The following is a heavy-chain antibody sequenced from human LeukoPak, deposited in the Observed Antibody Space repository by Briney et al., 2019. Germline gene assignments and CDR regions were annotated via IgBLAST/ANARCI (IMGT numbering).Heavy chain of an antibody. V-gene: IGHV4-38-2*02. Sequence: SETLSLTCSVSGYSISSGYYWGWIRQSPGKGLEWIGSIYYSGSTYYNPSLKSRVTISVDTSKNQFSLKLSSVTAADTAVYYCARCGIRYFDWLDWGQGTLVTVSS. CDR2: IYYSGST. D-gene: IGHD3-9*01. J-gene: IGHJ4*02. CDR1: GYSISSGYY. CDR3: ARCGIRYFDWLD.